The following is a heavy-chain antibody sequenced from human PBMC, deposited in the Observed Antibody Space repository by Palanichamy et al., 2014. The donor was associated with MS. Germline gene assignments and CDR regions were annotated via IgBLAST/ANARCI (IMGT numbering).Heavy chain of an antibody. J-gene: IGHJ4*02. CDR2: ISSSSSFI. V-gene: IGHV3-21*01. D-gene: IGHD3-10*01. Sequence: EVQLVESGGGLVKPGGSLRLSCAASGFTFSSYSMNWVRQAPGKGLEWVSSISSSSSFIYYADSVKGRFTISRDNAKNSLYLQMSSLRAEDSAVYYCARGAATRGDPIDYWGQGTLVTVSS. CDR3: ARGAATRGDPIDY. CDR1: GFTFSSYS.